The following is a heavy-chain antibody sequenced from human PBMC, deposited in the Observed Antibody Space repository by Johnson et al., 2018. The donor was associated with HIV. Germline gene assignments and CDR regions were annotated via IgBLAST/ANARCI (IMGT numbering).Heavy chain of an antibody. CDR3: ARGYGDYSDLSGYLTRPRAFDM. J-gene: IGHJ3*02. CDR2: IYSGGNT. D-gene: IGHD4-17*01. Sequence: VQLVESGGGVVQPGRSLRLSCAASGFTFSSMHWDRQAPGKGLEWVSVIYSGGNTFYADSVQGRFTISRDNSKNTLDLHMNSLRVEDTAVYYCARGYGDYSDLSGYLTRPRAFDMWGQGTMVTVSS. V-gene: IGHV3-66*01. CDR1: GFTFSS.